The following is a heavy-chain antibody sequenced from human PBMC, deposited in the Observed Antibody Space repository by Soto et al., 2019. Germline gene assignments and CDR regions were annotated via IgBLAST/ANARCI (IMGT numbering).Heavy chain of an antibody. CDR2: IRGNGVST. CDR1: GFTFSNYA. CDR3: AKRPASITTFDY. D-gene: IGHD2-2*01. J-gene: IGHJ4*02. Sequence: EVQLLDSGGGLVQPGGSLRLSCAASGFTFSNYAMSWVRQAPGKGLEGVSTIRGNGVSTYYADSVKGRLTISRDNSKNMLFLQIHSLRDDDSAVDYCAKRPASITTFDYWGQGAPVTFYS. V-gene: IGHV3-23*01.